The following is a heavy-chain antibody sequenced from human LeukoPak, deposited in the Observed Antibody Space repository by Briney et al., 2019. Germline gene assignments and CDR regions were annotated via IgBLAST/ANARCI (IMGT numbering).Heavy chain of an antibody. CDR1: GDSISSGSYY. D-gene: IGHD6-13*01. CDR2: IYSNGDT. V-gene: IGHV4-61*02. Sequence: SETPSLTCTVSGDSISSGSYYWSWIRQPAGKGLEWIGRIYSNGDTKFNPSLKSRVTISLDTSKNQFSLKLSSATAADTAVYYCASRHSKQQPYYYYMDIWGKGTTVTVSS. CDR3: ASRHSKQQPYYYYMDI. J-gene: IGHJ6*03.